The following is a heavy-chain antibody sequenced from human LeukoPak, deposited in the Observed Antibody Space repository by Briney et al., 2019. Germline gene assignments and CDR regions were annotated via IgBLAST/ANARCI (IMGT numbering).Heavy chain of an antibody. CDR1: GVTLSPYG. J-gene: IGHJ5*02. D-gene: IGHD3-10*01. Sequence: GMSLRLSCAASGVTLSPYGMHWVHQAPGKGLEWVAVISYEGGTQHYADSVKGRFIISRDNPRNTLYLQMNILRTEDTAVYYCAKEGTPQVSTWYDLWGQGTQVIASS. V-gene: IGHV3-30*18. CDR3: AKEGTPQVSTWYDL. CDR2: ISYEGGTQ.